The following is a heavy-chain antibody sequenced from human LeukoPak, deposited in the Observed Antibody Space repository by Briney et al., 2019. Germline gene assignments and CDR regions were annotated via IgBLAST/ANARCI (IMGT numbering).Heavy chain of an antibody. CDR3: ARGQYHLLYWYFEL. CDR1: GGSISSYY. D-gene: IGHD2-2*01. J-gene: IGHJ2*01. CDR2: IYSSGST. Sequence: SETLSLTCTVSGGSISSYYWSWIRQPAGKGLEWIGRIYSSGSTNYNPSLKSRVTMSVDTSKNQFSLKLSSVTAADTAVYYCARGQYHLLYWYFELWGRGTLVTVSS. V-gene: IGHV4-4*07.